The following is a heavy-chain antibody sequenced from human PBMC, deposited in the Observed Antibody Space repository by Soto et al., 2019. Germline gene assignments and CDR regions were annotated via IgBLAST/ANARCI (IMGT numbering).Heavy chain of an antibody. D-gene: IGHD2-2*01. CDR1: GFTLSSYA. CDR3: AKGAGCSSSSSGHGFDS. CDR2: ISYDGSNK. J-gene: IGHJ5*01. Sequence: PGGSLRLSCAASGFTLSSYAMHWVRQAPGKGLEWVAVISYDGSNKYYVDSVKGRFTISRDNAKNSLYLLMNSLRAEDTAVYYWAKGAGCSSSSSGHGFDSWGQGTLVTVSS. V-gene: IGHV3-30-3*01.